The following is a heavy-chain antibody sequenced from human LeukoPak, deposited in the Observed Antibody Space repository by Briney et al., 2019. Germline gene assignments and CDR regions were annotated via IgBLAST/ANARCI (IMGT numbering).Heavy chain of an antibody. Sequence: SQTLSLTCTVSGGSISSGGYYWSWLRQHPGKGLEWIGYIYYSGSTYYNPSLKSRVTISVDTSKNQFSLKLSSVTAADTAVYYCASSDYYDSSGYYPRGGQGTLVTVSS. CDR2: IYYSGST. D-gene: IGHD3-22*01. CDR1: GGSISSGGYY. V-gene: IGHV4-31*03. CDR3: ASSDYYDSSGYYPR. J-gene: IGHJ4*02.